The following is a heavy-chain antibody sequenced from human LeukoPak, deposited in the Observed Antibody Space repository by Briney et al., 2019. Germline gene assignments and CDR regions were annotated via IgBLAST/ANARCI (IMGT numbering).Heavy chain of an antibody. CDR2: INHSGYT. D-gene: IGHD3-22*01. CDR1: GESSFSSYY. J-gene: IGHJ4*02. V-gene: IGHV4-34*01. Sequence: SETPSLTCAVYGESSFSSYYWSWIRQTPGGALEWIGEINHSGYTNYNPSLKSRVTLSIDTSKNQFSLRLNSVTAADTAVYYCSRQVVGNDYWGQGTLVTVSS. CDR3: SRQVVGNDY.